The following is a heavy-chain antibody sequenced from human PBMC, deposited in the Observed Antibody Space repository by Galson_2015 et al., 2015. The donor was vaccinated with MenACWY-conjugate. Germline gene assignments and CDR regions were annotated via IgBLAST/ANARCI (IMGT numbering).Heavy chain of an antibody. CDR1: GYTFTSYG. Sequence: SVKVSCKASGYTFTSYGISWVRQAPGQGLEWMGGIIPIFGTANYAQKFQGRVTITADESTSTAYMELSSLRSEDTAVYYCARDANGDYVWFDPWGQGTLVTVSS. D-gene: IGHD4-17*01. J-gene: IGHJ5*02. V-gene: IGHV1-69*13. CDR3: ARDANGDYVWFDP. CDR2: IIPIFGTA.